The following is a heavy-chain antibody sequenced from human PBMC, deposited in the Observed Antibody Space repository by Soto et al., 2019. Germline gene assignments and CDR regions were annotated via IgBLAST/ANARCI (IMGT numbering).Heavy chain of an antibody. J-gene: IGHJ4*02. D-gene: IGHD3-10*01. CDR1: GDTFSFYS. Sequence: QVQLVQSGAEVKKPGSSERVSCKASGDTFSFYSINWVRQAPGLGLEWMGRINPILSMSNYAQRFQGRVTVTADKSTSTAYMELCSLRSEDTAMYYCASSYGSGYRAFDYWGQGALVTVSS. CDR3: ASSYGSGYRAFDY. CDR2: INPILSMS. V-gene: IGHV1-69*02.